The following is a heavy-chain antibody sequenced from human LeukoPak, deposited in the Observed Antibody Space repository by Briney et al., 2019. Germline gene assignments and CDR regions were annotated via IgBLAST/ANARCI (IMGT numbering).Heavy chain of an antibody. D-gene: IGHD5-24*01. CDR2: IYYSGST. CDR1: GGSISSYY. J-gene: IGHJ4*02. CDR3: ARARDGYNYGY. V-gene: IGHV4-59*01. Sequence: SEALSLTCTVSGGSISSYYWSWIRQPPGKGLEWIGYIYYSGSTNYNPSLKSRVTISVDTSKNQFSLKLSSVTAADTAVYYCARARDGYNYGYWGQGTLVTVSS.